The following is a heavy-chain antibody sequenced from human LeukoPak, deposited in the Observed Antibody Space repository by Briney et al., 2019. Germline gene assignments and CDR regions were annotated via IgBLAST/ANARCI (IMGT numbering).Heavy chain of an antibody. CDR1: GFTFSSYG. Sequence: PGGSLRLSCAASGFTFSSYGMPWVRQAPGKGLEGVAVIWYDGSNKYYADSVKCRFTISRDNSKNTLYLQMNSLRAEDTAVYYCARGYGYYYGMDVWGQGTTVTVPS. V-gene: IGHV3-33*01. CDR3: ARGYGYYYGMDV. D-gene: IGHD3-16*01. J-gene: IGHJ6*02. CDR2: IWYDGSNK.